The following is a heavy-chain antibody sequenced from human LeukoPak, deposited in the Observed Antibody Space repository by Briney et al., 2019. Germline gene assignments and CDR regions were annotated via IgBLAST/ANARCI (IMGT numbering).Heavy chain of an antibody. V-gene: IGHV4-59*01. D-gene: IGHD4-11*01. Sequence: SETLSLTCTVAGGSISSYYWSWIRQPPGKGLEWIGYIYYSGSTKYNPSLKSRVTISVDTSKNQFSLKLSSVTAADTAVYYCARYRGKTTVSSLDWFDPWGQGTLVTVSS. CDR2: IYYSGST. CDR3: ARYRGKTTVSSLDWFDP. CDR1: GGSISSYY. J-gene: IGHJ5*02.